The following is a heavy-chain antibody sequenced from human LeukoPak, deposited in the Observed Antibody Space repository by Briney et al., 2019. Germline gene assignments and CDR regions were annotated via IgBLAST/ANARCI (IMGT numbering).Heavy chain of an antibody. Sequence: EASVKVSCKASGYTFTGYYMHWVRQAPGQGLEWMGRINPNSGGTNYAQKFQGRVTMTRDTSISTAYMELSRLRSDDTAVYYCARFSTLRPAEPFDYWGQGTLVTVSS. CDR3: ARFSTLRPAEPFDY. CDR1: GYTFTGYY. V-gene: IGHV1-2*06. CDR2: INPNSGGT. J-gene: IGHJ4*02. D-gene: IGHD1-14*01.